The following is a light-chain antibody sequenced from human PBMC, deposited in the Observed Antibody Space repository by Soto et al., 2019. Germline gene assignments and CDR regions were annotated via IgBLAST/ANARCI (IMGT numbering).Light chain of an antibody. CDR3: QQYGSSPS. CDR1: QSVSSSY. V-gene: IGKV3-20*01. Sequence: EIGLTQSPGTLSLSPGERATLSCRASQSVSSSYLAWYQQKPGQAPRLLIYGASSRATGIPDRFSGSGSGTDFTLTISRLEPEDFAVYYCQQYGSSPSFGQGTKVDI. J-gene: IGKJ1*01. CDR2: GAS.